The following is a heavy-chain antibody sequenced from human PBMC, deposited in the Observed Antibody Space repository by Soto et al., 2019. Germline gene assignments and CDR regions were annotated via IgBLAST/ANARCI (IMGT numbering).Heavy chain of an antibody. CDR3: ARQASGYYYGWFDP. Sequence: SETLSLTCTVSGGSILDSTYYWAWIRQSPGKGLEWIGTIFYSGGTFYTPSLKSRVTMSVDTSNNQFSLRLSSVTAADTAVYYCARQASGYYYGWFDPWGQGTLVTVS. CDR2: IFYSGGT. V-gene: IGHV4-39*01. D-gene: IGHD3-22*01. J-gene: IGHJ5*02. CDR1: GGSILDSTYY.